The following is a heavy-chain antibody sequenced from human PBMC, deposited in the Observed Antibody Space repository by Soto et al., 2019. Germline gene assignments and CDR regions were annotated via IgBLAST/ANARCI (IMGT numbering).Heavy chain of an antibody. V-gene: IGHV3-23*01. CDR3: AKFLLLCSGEYGPHVFDI. CDR2: ISGSGGST. Sequence: GGSLRLSCAASGFTFSSYAMSWVRQAPGKGLEWVSAISGSGGSTYYADSVKGRFTISRDNSKNTLYLQMNSLRAEDTAVYYFAKFLLLCSGEYGPHVFDIWAQGTMVTVS. CDR1: GFTFSSYA. J-gene: IGHJ3*02. D-gene: IGHD3-10*01.